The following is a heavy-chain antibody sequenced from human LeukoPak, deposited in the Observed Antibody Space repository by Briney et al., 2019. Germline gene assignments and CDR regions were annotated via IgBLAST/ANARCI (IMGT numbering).Heavy chain of an antibody. J-gene: IGHJ5*02. V-gene: IGHV4-39*01. CDR2: IYYSGST. CDR1: GGSISSSSYY. Sequence: SETLSLTCTVSGGSISSSSYYWGWIRQPPAKGLEWIGSIYYSGSTYYNPSLKSRVTISVDTSKNQFSLKLSSVTAADTAVYYCARPVSSGWSYWFDPWGQGTLVTVSS. CDR3: ARPVSSGWSYWFDP. D-gene: IGHD6-19*01.